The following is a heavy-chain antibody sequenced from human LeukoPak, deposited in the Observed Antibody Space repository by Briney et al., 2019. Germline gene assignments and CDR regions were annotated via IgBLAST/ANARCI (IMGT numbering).Heavy chain of an antibody. Sequence: GGSLRLSCAASGFAFSDYYMSWIRQAPGKGLEWVAIIKKDGSEKYYVDSMKGRFTISRDNAKNSLFLQMNSLRAEDTAIYYCTTDTWYSAGHWGQGTLVTVSS. CDR1: GFAFSDYY. J-gene: IGHJ4*02. V-gene: IGHV3-7*03. D-gene: IGHD2-15*01. CDR2: IKKDGSEK. CDR3: TTDTWYSAGH.